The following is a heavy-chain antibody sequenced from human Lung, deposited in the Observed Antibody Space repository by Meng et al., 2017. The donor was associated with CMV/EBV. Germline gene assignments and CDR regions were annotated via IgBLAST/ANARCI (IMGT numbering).Heavy chain of an antibody. CDR1: GDSVSSNSAA. J-gene: IGHJ4*02. V-gene: IGHV6-1*01. Sequence: SXAISGDSVSSNSAAWNWIRQSPSRGLEWLGRTYYRSKWYNDYAVSLKSRITINPDTSKNQFSLQLNSVTPEDTAVYYCARGHYDSCDYPIDYSGQGXLVTVSS. D-gene: IGHD3-22*01. CDR2: TYYRSKWYN. CDR3: ARGHYDSCDYPIDY.